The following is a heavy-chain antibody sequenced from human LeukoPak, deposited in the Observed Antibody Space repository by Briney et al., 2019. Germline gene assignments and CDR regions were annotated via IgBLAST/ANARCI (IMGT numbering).Heavy chain of an antibody. D-gene: IGHD3-22*01. CDR2: ISSSGSTI. CDR1: GFTFSSYE. Sequence: GGSLRLSCAASGFTFSSYEMNWVRQAPGKGLEWVLYISSSGSTIYYADSVKGRFTISRDNAKNSLYLQMNSLRAEDTAVYYCARDPYYYDSSDTGMDVWGQGTTVTVSS. V-gene: IGHV3-48*03. J-gene: IGHJ6*02. CDR3: ARDPYYYDSSDTGMDV.